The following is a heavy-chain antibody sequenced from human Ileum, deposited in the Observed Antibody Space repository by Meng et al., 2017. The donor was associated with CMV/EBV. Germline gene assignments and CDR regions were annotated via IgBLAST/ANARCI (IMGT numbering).Heavy chain of an antibody. J-gene: IGHJ4*02. V-gene: IGHV1-69*05. D-gene: IGHD3-10*01. Sequence: SVKVSCKASGGTFSPFGIGWVRQAPGQGLEWMGWIIPVFGTENYAQKFQGRVTITTDDIMTTAYMEIRGLKFEDTAVYYCARDYGSGKDPFDYWGQGTLVTVSS. CDR1: GGTFSPFG. CDR2: IIPVFGTE. CDR3: ARDYGSGKDPFDY.